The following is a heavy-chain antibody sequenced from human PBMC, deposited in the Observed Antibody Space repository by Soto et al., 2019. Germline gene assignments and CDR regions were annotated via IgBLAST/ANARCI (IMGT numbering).Heavy chain of an antibody. CDR2: ISYDGSNK. D-gene: IGHD2-15*01. CDR3: AKDRYRYCSGGSCHDAFDI. V-gene: IGHV3-30*18. CDR1: GFTFSSYG. J-gene: IGHJ3*02. Sequence: GGSLRLSCAASGFTFSSYGMHWVRQAPGKGLEWVAVISYDGSNKYYADSVKGRFTISRDNSKNTLYLQMNSLRAEDTAVYYCAKDRYRYCSGGSCHDAFDIWGQGTMVTVSS.